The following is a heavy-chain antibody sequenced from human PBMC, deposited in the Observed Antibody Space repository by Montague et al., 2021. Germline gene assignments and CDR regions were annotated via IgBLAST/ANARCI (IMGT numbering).Heavy chain of an antibody. J-gene: IGHJ4*02. CDR2: IWYDGSNK. CDR1: DFTFSTYA. D-gene: IGHD3-10*01. CDR3: AREVAPGSGSNSVDY. V-gene: IGHV3-33*01. Sequence: SLRLSCAASDFTFSTYAMHWLRQAPGKGLEWVAVIWYDGSNKFYADSVKGRFTISRDNPKNTLYLQMNNLRAEDTAMYYCAREVAPGSGSNSVDYWGQGTLVTVSS.